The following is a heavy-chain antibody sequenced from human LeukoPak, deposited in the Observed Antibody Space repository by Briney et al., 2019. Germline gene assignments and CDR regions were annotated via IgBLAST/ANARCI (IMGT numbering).Heavy chain of an antibody. J-gene: IGHJ4*02. V-gene: IGHV3-30*02. CDR2: IWYDGSNK. CDR1: GFTFSSYG. CDR3: AKDLGDCGGDCYLV. Sequence: PGGSLRLSCAASGFTFSSYGMHWVRQAPGKGLEWVAVIWYDGSNKYYADSVKGRFTISRDNSKNTLYLQMNSLRAEDTAVYYCAKDLGDCGGDCYLVWGQGTLVTVSS. D-gene: IGHD2-21*02.